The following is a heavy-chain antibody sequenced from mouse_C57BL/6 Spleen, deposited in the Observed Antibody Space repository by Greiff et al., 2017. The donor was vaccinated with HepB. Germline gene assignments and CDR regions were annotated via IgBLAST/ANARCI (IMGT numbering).Heavy chain of an antibody. CDR1: GFTFSDFY. CDR2: SRNKANDYTT. V-gene: IGHV7-1*01. J-gene: IGHJ1*03. D-gene: IGHD2-3*01. Sequence: EVKLMESGGGLVQSGRSLRLSCATSGFTFSDFYMEWVRQAPGKGLEWIAASRNKANDYTTEYSASVKGRFIVSRDTSQSILYLQMNALRAEDTAIYYCARDAHDGYYWYFDVWGTGTTVTVSS. CDR3: ARDAHDGYYWYFDV.